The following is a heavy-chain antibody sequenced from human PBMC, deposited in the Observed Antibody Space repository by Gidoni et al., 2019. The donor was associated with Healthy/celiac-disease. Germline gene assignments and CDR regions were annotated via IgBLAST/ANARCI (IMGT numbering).Heavy chain of an antibody. CDR3: ATAEGYCSSTSCWEWFDP. D-gene: IGHD2-2*01. Sequence: QVQLVQAGAAVKTPGASVKVSCKVCGYTLTELSMHWVRQAPGKGLEWMGGFDPEDGETIYAQKFQGRVTMTEDTSTDTAYMELSSLRSEDTAVYYCATAEGYCSSTSCWEWFDPWGQGTLVTVSS. J-gene: IGHJ5*02. CDR1: GYTLTELS. V-gene: IGHV1-24*01. CDR2: FDPEDGET.